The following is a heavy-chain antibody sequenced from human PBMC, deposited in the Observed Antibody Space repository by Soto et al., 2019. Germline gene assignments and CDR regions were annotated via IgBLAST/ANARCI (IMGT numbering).Heavy chain of an antibody. D-gene: IGHD1-26*01. CDR1: GFTFTNSA. CDR2: IVVGSSNT. J-gene: IGHJ6*02. V-gene: IGHV1-58*01. Sequence: SVKVSCKASGFTFTNSAVQCVRQARGQRLEWIGWIVVGSSNTNYAQKFQERVTITRDMSTSTAYMELGSLRSEDTAVYYCAAGHSGYYYDYYYYGMDVWGQGTTVTVSS. CDR3: AAGHSGYYYDYYYYGMDV.